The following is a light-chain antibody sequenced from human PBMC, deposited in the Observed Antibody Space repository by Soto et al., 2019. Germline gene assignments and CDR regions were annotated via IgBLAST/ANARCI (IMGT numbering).Light chain of an antibody. CDR2: AAS. V-gene: IGKV1-39*01. CDR1: QSISSN. J-gene: IGKJ3*01. Sequence: IRMTQSPASLSASVGDRVTIICRPSQSISSNLNWYQQKPGNAPKLLIYAASRMQSGIPSRFSGSGSGTDFTLTISSLQPEDFAAYYCQQCYSTPRTFGPGTKVDIK. CDR3: QQCYSTPRT.